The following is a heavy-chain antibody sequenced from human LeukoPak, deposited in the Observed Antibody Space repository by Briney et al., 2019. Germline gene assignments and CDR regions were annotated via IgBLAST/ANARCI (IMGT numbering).Heavy chain of an antibody. CDR1: GFTFSSYT. CDR3: AGSRTLWGAFDI. D-gene: IGHD2-21*01. J-gene: IGHJ3*02. CDR2: ISGSGGST. V-gene: IGHV3-23*01. Sequence: PGGSLRLSCAASGFTFSSYTMTWVRQAPGKGLEWVSAISGSGGSTYYADSVKGRFTISRENAKNSLYLQMNSLRAGDTAVCYCAGSRTLWGAFDIWGQGTMVTVSS.